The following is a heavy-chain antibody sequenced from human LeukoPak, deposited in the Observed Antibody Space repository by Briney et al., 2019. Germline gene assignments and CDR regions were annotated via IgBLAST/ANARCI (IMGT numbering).Heavy chain of an antibody. Sequence: GGTLRLSCAASGFTFSSYGMNWVRQAPGKGLEWVSSISSSSSYIYYADSVKGRFTNSRDNAKNSLYLQMNSLRAEDTAVYYCARDKPSRNYDSSGYYSSHDTFDIWGQGTMVTVSS. D-gene: IGHD3-22*01. CDR2: ISSSSSYI. V-gene: IGHV3-21*01. CDR1: GFTFSSYG. CDR3: ARDKPSRNYDSSGYYSSHDTFDI. J-gene: IGHJ3*02.